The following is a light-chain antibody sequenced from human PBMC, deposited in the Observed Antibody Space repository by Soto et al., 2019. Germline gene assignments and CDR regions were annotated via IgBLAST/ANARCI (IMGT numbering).Light chain of an antibody. J-gene: IGKJ2*01. CDR3: QNYKSAPFT. CDR2: AAS. Sequence: DIQMTQSPSSLSASVGDRVTITCRASQDIINYLAWYQQKPGKAPNLLVYAASTLQSGVSSRISGSGSGADFTLTISDFRPEDAATYYCQNYKSAPFTFGPGTKLEIK. V-gene: IGKV1-27*01. CDR1: QDIINY.